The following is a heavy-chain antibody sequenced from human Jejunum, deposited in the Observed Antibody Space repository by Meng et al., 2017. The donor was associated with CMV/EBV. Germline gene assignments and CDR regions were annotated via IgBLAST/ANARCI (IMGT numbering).Heavy chain of an antibody. CDR1: GLTFSTCW. V-gene: IGHV3-7*01. J-gene: IGHJ4*02. CDR3: ATTSGSSY. Sequence: LSCATSGLTFSTCWMSWFRQAPGKGLEWVAHIKQDGSAKYYVDSVRGRFTISRDNTENSLFLQMNTLRVEDTAVYYCATTSGSSYWGQGALVTVSS. D-gene: IGHD6-6*01. CDR2: IKQDGSAK.